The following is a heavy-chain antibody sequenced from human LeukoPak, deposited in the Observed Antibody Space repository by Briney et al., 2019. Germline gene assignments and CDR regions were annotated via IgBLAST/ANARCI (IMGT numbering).Heavy chain of an antibody. CDR2: IYYSGST. J-gene: IGHJ5*02. Sequence: PSETLSLTCTVSGGSISSSSYYWGWLRQPPGTGLEWIGSIYYSGSTYYNPSLKSRVTISVDTSKNQFSLKLSSVTAADTPVYYCAHYDRRFWFDPWGQGTLVTVSS. V-gene: IGHV4-39*01. CDR3: AHYDRRFWFDP. D-gene: IGHD3-22*01. CDR1: GGSISSSSYY.